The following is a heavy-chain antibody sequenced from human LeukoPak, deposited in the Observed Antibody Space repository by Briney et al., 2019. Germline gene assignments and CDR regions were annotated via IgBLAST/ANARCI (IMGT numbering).Heavy chain of an antibody. J-gene: IGHJ3*02. V-gene: IGHV1-2*02. Sequence: ASVKVSCKASGYTFTGYYMHWVRQAPGQGLEWMGWINPNSGGTNYAQKFQGRVTMTRDTSISTAYMGLSRLRSGDTAVYYCARDDYGDSVGGAFDIWGQGTMVTVSS. D-gene: IGHD4-17*01. CDR2: INPNSGGT. CDR1: GYTFTGYY. CDR3: ARDDYGDSVGGAFDI.